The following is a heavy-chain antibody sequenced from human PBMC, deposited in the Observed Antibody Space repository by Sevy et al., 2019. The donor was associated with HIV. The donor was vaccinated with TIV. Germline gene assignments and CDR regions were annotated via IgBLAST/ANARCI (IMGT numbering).Heavy chain of an antibody. D-gene: IGHD1-26*01. CDR2: IYYSGST. J-gene: IGHJ4*02. CDR3: ARTGYSGSYFDY. CDR1: GGSISSYY. Sequence: SETLSLTCTVSGGSISSYYWSWIRQPPGKGLEWIGYIYYSGSTNYNPSLKSGVTISVDTSKNQFSLKLSSVTAADTAVYYCARTGYSGSYFDYWGQGTLVTVSS. V-gene: IGHV4-59*01.